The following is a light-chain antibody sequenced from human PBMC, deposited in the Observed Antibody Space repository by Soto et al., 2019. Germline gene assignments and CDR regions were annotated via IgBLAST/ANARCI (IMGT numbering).Light chain of an antibody. V-gene: IGLV1-47*01. CDR3: AAWDDNLSGFYV. Sequence: HSVLTQSPSASGTPGQRVTISCSGSASTIGRNYVYWYQQLPGTAPKLLIYRNSQRPSGVPDRFSGSKSGTSASLAISVLRSEDEADYYCAAWDDNLSGFYVFGDGTRSPS. J-gene: IGLJ1*01. CDR1: ASTIGRNY. CDR2: RNS.